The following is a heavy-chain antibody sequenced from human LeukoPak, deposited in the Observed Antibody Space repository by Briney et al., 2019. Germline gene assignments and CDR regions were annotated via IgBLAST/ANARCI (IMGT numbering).Heavy chain of an antibody. CDR1: GFTFSSLA. CDR2: IRSNGDTT. D-gene: IGHD6-13*01. Sequence: GGSLRPSCTASGFTFSSLAMTWVRQAPGKGLEWVSTIRSNGDTTYNADSVKGRFTISRDNSKNTLYLQMNSLRAEDTAVYYCARDSAAAGPFYYYGMDVWGQGTTVTVSS. J-gene: IGHJ6*02. V-gene: IGHV3-23*01. CDR3: ARDSAAAGPFYYYGMDV.